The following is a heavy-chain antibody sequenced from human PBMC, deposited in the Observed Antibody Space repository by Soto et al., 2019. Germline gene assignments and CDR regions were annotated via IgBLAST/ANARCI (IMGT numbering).Heavy chain of an antibody. V-gene: IGHV3-15*01. CDR2: IKGEADGGTT. CDR1: GFTFINAW. CDR3: TTGLSNGYYNFDY. J-gene: IGHJ4*02. D-gene: IGHD3-22*01. Sequence: GGSLILSCAASGFTFINAWMSWVRQAPGKGLEWVGRIKGEADGGTTDYAAPVKGRITISRDHSKDTLYLHMNSLKTEDTAVYYCTTGLSNGYYNFDYWGQGT.